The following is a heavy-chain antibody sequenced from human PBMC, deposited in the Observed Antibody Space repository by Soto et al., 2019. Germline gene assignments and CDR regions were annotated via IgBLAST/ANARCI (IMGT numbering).Heavy chain of an antibody. CDR2: INPSGGST. CDR3: ARDPYYDFWSGYYRWDYYYYGMDV. J-gene: IGHJ6*02. Sequence: ASVKVSCKASGYTFTSYYMHWVRQAPGQGLEWMGIINPSGGSTSYAQKFQGRVTMTRDTSTSTVYMELSSLRSEDTAVYYCARDPYYDFWSGYYRWDYYYYGMDVWGQGXTVTVYS. D-gene: IGHD3-3*01. V-gene: IGHV1-46*01. CDR1: GYTFTSYY.